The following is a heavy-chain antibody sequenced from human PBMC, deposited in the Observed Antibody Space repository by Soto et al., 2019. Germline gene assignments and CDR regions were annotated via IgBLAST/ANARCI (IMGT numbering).Heavy chain of an antibody. V-gene: IGHV3-30*18. Sequence: QVQLVESGGGVVQPGRSLRLSCAASGFTFSSYGMHWVRQAPGKGLEWVAVISYDGSNKYYADSVKGRFTISRDNSKNPLYLQMNSLRAEDTAVYYCAKELEQWLVPADYWGQGTLVTVSS. CDR2: ISYDGSNK. CDR1: GFTFSSYG. J-gene: IGHJ4*02. D-gene: IGHD6-19*01. CDR3: AKELEQWLVPADY.